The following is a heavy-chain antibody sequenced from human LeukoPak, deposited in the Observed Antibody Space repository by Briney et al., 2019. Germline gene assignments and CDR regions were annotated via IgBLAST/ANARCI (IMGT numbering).Heavy chain of an antibody. J-gene: IGHJ6*02. D-gene: IGHD6-13*01. CDR2: IRYDGSNE. V-gene: IGHV3-30*02. Sequence: GGSLRLSCAASGFIFSSYGMDWVRQAPGKGLEWVAVIRYDGSNENYADSVKGRFTISRDNSKNTLYLQMNSLRAEDTVVYYCAKDRAYGSSWSIPYYYGMDVWGQGTTVIVSS. CDR3: AKDRAYGSSWSIPYYYGMDV. CDR1: GFIFSSYG.